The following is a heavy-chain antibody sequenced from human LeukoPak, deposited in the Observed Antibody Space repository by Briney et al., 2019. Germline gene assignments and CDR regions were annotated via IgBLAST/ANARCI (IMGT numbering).Heavy chain of an antibody. Sequence: SETLSLTCTVSGYSITNGYYWSWIRQPPGKGLEWIGEINHSRSTDYNPSLKSRFTISVDTSKNQFSLKLSSVTAADTAVYYCASILYGSGSYPYYFDYWGQGTLVTVSS. J-gene: IGHJ4*02. CDR2: INHSRST. V-gene: IGHV4-38-2*02. D-gene: IGHD3-10*01. CDR1: GYSITNGYY. CDR3: ASILYGSGSYPYYFDY.